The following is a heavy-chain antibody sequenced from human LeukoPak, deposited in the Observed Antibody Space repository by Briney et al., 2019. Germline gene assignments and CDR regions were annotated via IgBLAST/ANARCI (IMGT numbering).Heavy chain of an antibody. CDR1: GFTLGTYD. J-gene: IGHJ4*02. D-gene: IGHD5-24*01. CDR2: ISRSGGST. CDR3: ALTATIPFDY. Sequence: PGGSLRLSCAASGFTLGTYDMYWVRQAPGKGLECVSSISRSGGSTYYAGSVKGRFTISRDNSKNTLYLQMNSLRAEDTAVYYCALTATIPFDYWGQGTLVTVSS. V-gene: IGHV3-23*01.